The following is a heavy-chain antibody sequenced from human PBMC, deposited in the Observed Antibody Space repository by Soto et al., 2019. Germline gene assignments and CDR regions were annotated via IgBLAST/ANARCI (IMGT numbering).Heavy chain of an antibody. CDR1: GFTFSSDG. CDR2: IWYDGSNK. J-gene: IGHJ4*02. Sequence: QVQLVESGGGVVQPGRSLRLSCAASGFTFSSDGMHWVRQAPGKGLEWVALIWYDGSNKYYADSVKGRFTISRDNSKNTLYLQMNSLRAEDTAVYYCAREGGSFGEVGYFDYWGQGTLVTVSS. D-gene: IGHD3-10*01. CDR3: AREGGSFGEVGYFDY. V-gene: IGHV3-33*01.